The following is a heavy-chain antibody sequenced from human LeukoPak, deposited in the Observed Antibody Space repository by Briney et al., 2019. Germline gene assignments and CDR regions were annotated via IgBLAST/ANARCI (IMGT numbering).Heavy chain of an antibody. V-gene: IGHV3-23*01. J-gene: IGHJ4*02. D-gene: IGHD6-13*01. CDR2: ISGSGGST. Sequence: GGSLRLSCAASGFTFSTYAMTWVRQAPGKGLEWVSLISGSGGSTYYADSVKGRFTISRDNSKNTLYLQMNSLRAEDTAVYYCAKDRSVFGLAAAVYWGQGTLVTVSS. CDR3: AKDRSVFGLAAAVY. CDR1: GFTFSTYA.